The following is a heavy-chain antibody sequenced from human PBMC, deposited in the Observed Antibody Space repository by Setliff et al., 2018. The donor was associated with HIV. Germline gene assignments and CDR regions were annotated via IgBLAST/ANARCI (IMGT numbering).Heavy chain of an antibody. D-gene: IGHD3-22*01. CDR3: ARGWGWNDDESSGRPQYAFDI. V-gene: IGHV4-4*02. CDR2: IYHSGST. J-gene: IGHJ3*02. Sequence: SETLSLTCAVSGGSISSNNWWSWVRQPPGKGLEWIGEIYHSGSTNYNPSLKSRVSITVDKSKNQFSLKLSSVTAADTAVYYCARGWGWNDDESSGRPQYAFDIWGQGTMVTVSS. CDR1: GGSISSNNW.